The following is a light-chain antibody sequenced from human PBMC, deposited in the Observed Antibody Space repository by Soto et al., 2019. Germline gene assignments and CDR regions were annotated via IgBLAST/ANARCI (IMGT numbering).Light chain of an antibody. CDR3: QQYGRSPT. V-gene: IGKV3-20*01. J-gene: IGKJ1*01. CDR2: GTS. Sequence: EIVLTQSPGTLSLSPGERATLSCRASQSVGSRSLAWYQQKPGQAPRVLLYGTSERATGIPDRFSGSGSGTEFTLTSSRLEPEDFAVYFCQQYGRSPTFGHGTKVDIK. CDR1: QSVGSRS.